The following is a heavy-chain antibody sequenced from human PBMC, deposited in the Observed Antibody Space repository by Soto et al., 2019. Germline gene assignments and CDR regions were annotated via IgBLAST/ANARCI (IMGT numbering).Heavy chain of an antibody. CDR2: TYYRSKWYN. Sequence: SQTLSLTCAISGDSVSSNSAAWNWIRQSPSRGLEWLGRTYYRSKWYNDYAVSVKSRITINPDTSKNQFSLQLNSVTPEDTAVYYCARAYDILTGRSNYYYYGMDVWGQGTTVTVPS. D-gene: IGHD3-9*01. CDR3: ARAYDILTGRSNYYYYGMDV. V-gene: IGHV6-1*01. CDR1: GDSVSSNSAA. J-gene: IGHJ6*02.